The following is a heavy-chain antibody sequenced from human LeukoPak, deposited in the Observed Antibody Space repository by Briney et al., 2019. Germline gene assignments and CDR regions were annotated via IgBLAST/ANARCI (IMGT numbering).Heavy chain of an antibody. CDR1: GYIFTSYA. J-gene: IGHJ4*02. CDR2: INADSGST. Sequence: GASVKVSCKASGYIFTSYAIHWVRQAPGQRLEWMGWINADSGSTKYSQKFQGRVTLTRDTSASTAYVEVSSLRSEDTAVYYCARGPYYYDTTYYYDMTPSSDYWGQGTLVTVSS. V-gene: IGHV1-3*01. D-gene: IGHD3-22*01. CDR3: ARGPYYYDTTYYYDMTPSSDY.